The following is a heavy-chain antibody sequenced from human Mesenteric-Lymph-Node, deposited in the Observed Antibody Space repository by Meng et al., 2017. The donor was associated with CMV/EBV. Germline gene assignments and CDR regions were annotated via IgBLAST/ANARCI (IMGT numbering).Heavy chain of an antibody. Sequence: GESLKISCAASGFTFSDYYMTWIRQAPGKGLEWISYITTDGGMTFHADSVKGRFTISRDNAKNSLYLQMNSLRAEDTAVYYCARGFYDSSGYYPHVFDMWGQGTMVTVSS. D-gene: IGHD3-22*01. V-gene: IGHV3-11*01. J-gene: IGHJ3*02. CDR1: GFTFSDYY. CDR2: ITTDGGMT. CDR3: ARGFYDSSGYYPHVFDM.